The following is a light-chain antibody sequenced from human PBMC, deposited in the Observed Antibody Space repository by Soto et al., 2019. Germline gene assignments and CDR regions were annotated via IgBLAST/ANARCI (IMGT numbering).Light chain of an antibody. J-gene: IGLJ1*01. Sequence: QSALTQPASVSGSPGQSITISCTGASTDIGYYDLVSWYQQHPGKAPKLMIYEDSKRPSGVSNRFFGSKSGNTASLTISGLQAEDEADYYCCSYARSSTYVFGTGTKLTVL. V-gene: IGLV2-23*01. CDR3: CSYARSSTYV. CDR1: STDIGYYDL. CDR2: EDS.